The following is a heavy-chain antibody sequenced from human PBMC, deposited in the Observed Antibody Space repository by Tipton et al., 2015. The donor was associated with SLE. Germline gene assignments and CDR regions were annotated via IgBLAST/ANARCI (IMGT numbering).Heavy chain of an antibody. Sequence: SLRLSCAASGFTFTNYAMSWVRQAPGKGLEWVSASSGSGGSTYYADSVKGRFTISRDNSQNTLYLQMNSLRAEDTAVYYCATNAQQQLVWDYWGQGTLVTVSS. D-gene: IGHD6-13*01. CDR1: GFTFTNYA. CDR2: SSGSGGST. CDR3: ATNAQQQLVWDY. V-gene: IGHV3-23*01. J-gene: IGHJ4*02.